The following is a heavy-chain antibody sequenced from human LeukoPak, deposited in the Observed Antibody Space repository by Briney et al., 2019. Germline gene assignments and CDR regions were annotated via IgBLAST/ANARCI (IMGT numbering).Heavy chain of an antibody. D-gene: IGHD1-26*01. CDR2: IYYSGST. V-gene: IGHV4-39*07. CDR1: GGSISSSSYY. CDR3: AAYSGSRIRSYWYFDL. Sequence: SETLSLTCTVSGGSISSSSYYWGWIRQPPGKGLEWIGSIYYSGSTYYNPSLKSRVTISVDTSKNQFSLKLSSVTAADTAVYYCAAYSGSRIRSYWYFDLWGRGTLVTVSS. J-gene: IGHJ2*01.